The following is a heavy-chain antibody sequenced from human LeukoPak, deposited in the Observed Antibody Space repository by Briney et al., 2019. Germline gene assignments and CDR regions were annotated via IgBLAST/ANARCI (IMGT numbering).Heavy chain of an antibody. V-gene: IGHV4-38-2*02. D-gene: IGHD6-6*01. J-gene: IGHJ6*03. CDR3: ARGQLVRVYYYYYYMDV. CDR2: IYHSGST. Sequence: SETLSLTCTVSGYSISSGYYWGWIRQPPGKGLEWIGSIYHSGSTYYNPSLKSRVTISVDTSKNQFSLKLSSVTAADTAVYYCARGQLVRVYYYYYYMDVWGKGTTVTVSS. CDR1: GYSISSGYY.